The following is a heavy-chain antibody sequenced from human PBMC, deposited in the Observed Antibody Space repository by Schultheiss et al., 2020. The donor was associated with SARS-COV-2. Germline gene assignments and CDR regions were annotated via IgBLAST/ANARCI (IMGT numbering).Heavy chain of an antibody. Sequence: GESLKISCAASGFTFSSYAMHWVRQAPGKGLEWVSYISSSSSYTNYADSVKGRFTISRDNSKNTLYLQMNSLRAEDTAVYYCANHRNSGSYDYWGQGTLVTVSS. CDR1: GFTFSSYA. D-gene: IGHD1-26*01. J-gene: IGHJ4*02. CDR3: ANHRNSGSYDY. V-gene: IGHV3-21*05. CDR2: ISSSSSYT.